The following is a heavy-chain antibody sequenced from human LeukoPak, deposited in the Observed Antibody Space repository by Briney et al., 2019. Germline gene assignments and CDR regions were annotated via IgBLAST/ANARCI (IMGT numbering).Heavy chain of an antibody. V-gene: IGHV4-34*01. Sequence: PPETLSLTCAVYGGSFSDYYWSWIRQPPGKGLEWIGEINHSGSTNYNPSLKSRVTISVDTSKNQFSLKLSSVTAADTAVYYCARSKVATTYYYYYYMDVWGKGTTVTVSS. J-gene: IGHJ6*03. CDR1: GGSFSDYY. CDR2: INHSGST. D-gene: IGHD5-12*01. CDR3: ARSKVATTYYYYYYMDV.